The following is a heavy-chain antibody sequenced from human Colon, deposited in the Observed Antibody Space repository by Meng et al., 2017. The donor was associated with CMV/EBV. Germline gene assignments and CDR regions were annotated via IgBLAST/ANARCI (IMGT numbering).Heavy chain of an antibody. D-gene: IGHD1-26*01. V-gene: IGHV1-2*02. CDR3: ASLSGGDFDY. CDR1: GYTSTGYF. CDR2: FIPIIGGT. J-gene: IGHJ4*02. Sequence: HVRLLHPGADVRKPGAAVKVPCNASGYTSTGYFMYWLRRATGQGLAWLGVFIPIIGGTTYEEKFQGRVTMTRDTSMNKAYMELSRLRSADTAVYYCASLSGGDFDYWGQGTLVTVSS.